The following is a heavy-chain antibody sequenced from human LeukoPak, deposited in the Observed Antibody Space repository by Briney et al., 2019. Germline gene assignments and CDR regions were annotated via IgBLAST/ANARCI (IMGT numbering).Heavy chain of an antibody. J-gene: IGHJ3*02. Sequence: GGSLRLSCAASGFTFSSYAMPWVRQAPGKGLEWVAVISYDGSNKYYADSVKGRFTISRDNSKNTLYLQMNSLRAEDTAVYYCATGAVVVTASDAFDIWGQGTMVTVSS. V-gene: IGHV3-30-3*01. CDR3: ATGAVVVTASDAFDI. CDR2: ISYDGSNK. CDR1: GFTFSSYA. D-gene: IGHD2-21*02.